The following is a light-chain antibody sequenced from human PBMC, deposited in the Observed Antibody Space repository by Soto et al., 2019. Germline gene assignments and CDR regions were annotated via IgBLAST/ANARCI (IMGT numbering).Light chain of an antibody. J-gene: IGLJ2*01. V-gene: IGLV1-47*01. Sequence: QSVLTQPSSASGTPGQRVTISCSGSRSNIGSNYVYWFHQLPGTAPKLLIYKSDQRPSGVPDRFSGSKSGTSASLAISGLRPEDEADYYCAVWDDSLSAVLFGGGTKLTVL. CDR3: AVWDDSLSAVL. CDR2: KSD. CDR1: RSNIGSNY.